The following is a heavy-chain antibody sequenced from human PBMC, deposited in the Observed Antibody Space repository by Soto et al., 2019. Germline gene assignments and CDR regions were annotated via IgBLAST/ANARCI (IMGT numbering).Heavy chain of an antibody. CDR2: VYYGGST. V-gene: IGHV4-39*01. Sequence: SETLSLTCTVSGGPISSSSYYWGWIRQPPGKGLEWVGNVYYGGSTYYNPSLKSRVTISVETSKSQFSLKLSSVTAADTAVYYCAGGDYYHSSGYYFYYYTMDVWGQGTTVTVSS. D-gene: IGHD3-22*01. J-gene: IGHJ6*02. CDR1: GGPISSSSYY. CDR3: AGGDYYHSSGYYFYYYTMDV.